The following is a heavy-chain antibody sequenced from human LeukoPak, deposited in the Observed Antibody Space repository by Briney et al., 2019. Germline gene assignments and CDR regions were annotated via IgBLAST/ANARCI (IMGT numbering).Heavy chain of an antibody. CDR2: IKEDGSEQ. CDR1: GLTFSNFW. J-gene: IGHJ4*02. V-gene: IGHV3-7*05. D-gene: IGHD6-6*01. CDR3: ARDRPGYYFDY. Sequence: GGSLRLSCAASGLTFSNFWMGWVRPAPGKGLEWVANIKEDGSEQYYVDSLKGRFSISRDNAKDSLYLQMNSLRAEDTAVYYCARDRPGYYFDYWGQGTLVTVSS.